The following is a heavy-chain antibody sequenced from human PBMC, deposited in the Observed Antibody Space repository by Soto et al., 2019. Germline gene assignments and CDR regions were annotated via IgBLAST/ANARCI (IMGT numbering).Heavy chain of an antibody. CDR1: GYTFTSYG. Sequence: QVHLVQSGAEVKKPGASVKVSCKGSGYTFTSYGITWVRQAPGQGLEWMGWISAHNGNTDDAQRLQGRVTVTRDTSTSTAYMELRCRRSDDTAVYYCARGRYGDYWGQGARVTVSS. CDR2: ISAHNGNT. CDR3: ARGRYGDY. D-gene: IGHD1-1*01. V-gene: IGHV1-18*01. J-gene: IGHJ4*02.